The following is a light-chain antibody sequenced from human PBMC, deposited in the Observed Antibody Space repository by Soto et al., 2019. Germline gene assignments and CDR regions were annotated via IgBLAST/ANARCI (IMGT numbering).Light chain of an antibody. CDR3: QQRSNWPLT. J-gene: IGKJ4*01. CDR2: DAT. Sequence: EIVLTQSPATLSLSPGERATLSCRASQSVSTYLIWYQQKPGQAPRLLIYDATNRATGIPARFSGSGSGTDVTLTISSLEPEDFAVYYCQQRSNWPLTFGGGTEVEIK. CDR1: QSVSTY. V-gene: IGKV3-11*01.